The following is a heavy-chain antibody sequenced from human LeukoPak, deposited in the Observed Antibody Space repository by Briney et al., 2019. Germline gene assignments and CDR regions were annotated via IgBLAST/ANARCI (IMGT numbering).Heavy chain of an antibody. CDR3: ARLKYYYDSSGYRAEYFQH. CDR2: IYYSGST. Sequence: PGGSLRLSCAASGFTVSSNYMTWVRQAPGKGLEWIGYIYYSGSTNYNPSLKSRVTISVDTSKNQLSLKLSSVTAADTAVYYCARLKYYYDSSGYRAEYFQHWGQGTLVTASS. J-gene: IGHJ1*01. V-gene: IGHV4-59*02. D-gene: IGHD3-22*01. CDR1: GFTVSSNY.